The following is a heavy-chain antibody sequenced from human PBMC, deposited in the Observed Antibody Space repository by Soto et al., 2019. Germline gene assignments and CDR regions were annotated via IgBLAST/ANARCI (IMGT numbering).Heavy chain of an antibody. CDR3: ARDPSRRGNYRPFDY. V-gene: IGHV1-3*01. Sequence: QVQLVQSGAEVKKPGAAVKVSCKASGDTFTNYAMHWVRQAPGQRLEWMGWINAGNGNTKYSQKFQGRVTITRDTSASTADLELSSLRSEDTAVYYCARDPSRRGNYRPFDYWGQVTLVTVSS. D-gene: IGHD3-16*02. CDR2: INAGNGNT. J-gene: IGHJ4*02. CDR1: GDTFTNYA.